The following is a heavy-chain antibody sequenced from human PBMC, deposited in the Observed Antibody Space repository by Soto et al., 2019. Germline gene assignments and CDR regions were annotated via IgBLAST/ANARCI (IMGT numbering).Heavy chain of an antibody. Sequence: APGQRIERMGGIIPIFGTANYAQKFQGRVTITADESTSTVYMELSSLRSEDTAVYYCARGGVLYSTDYYYYGMDVWGQGTTVTVSS. CDR3: ARGGVLYSTDYYYYGMDV. CDR2: IIPIFGTA. D-gene: IGHD4-4*01. J-gene: IGHJ6*02. V-gene: IGHV1-69*01.